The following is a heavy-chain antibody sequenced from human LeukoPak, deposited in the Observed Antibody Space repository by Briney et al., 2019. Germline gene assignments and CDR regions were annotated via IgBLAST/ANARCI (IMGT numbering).Heavy chain of an antibody. D-gene: IGHD1-26*01. Sequence: SGPTLVKPTQTLTLTCTFSGFSLSTSGVGVGWIRQPPGKALEWLALIYWDDDKRYSPSLKSRLTITKDTSKNQVVLTMTNMDPVDTATYYCAHRGIVGATQNWFDPWGQGTLVTVSS. V-gene: IGHV2-5*02. CDR1: GFSLSTSGVG. CDR3: AHRGIVGATQNWFDP. J-gene: IGHJ5*02. CDR2: IYWDDDK.